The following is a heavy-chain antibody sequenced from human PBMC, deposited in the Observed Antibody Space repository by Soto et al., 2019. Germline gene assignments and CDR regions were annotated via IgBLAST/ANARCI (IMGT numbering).Heavy chain of an antibody. CDR2: LSGSGRST. CDR1: GFTFSNYA. D-gene: IGHD2-15*01. V-gene: IGHV3-23*01. CDR3: ARDGGNICSGGSCYFQPPDY. J-gene: IGHJ4*02. Sequence: EVQLLESGGGSVQPGGSLRLSCSASGFTFSNYAMSWVRQAPGKGLEWFASLSGSGRSTNYADSVKGRFTISRDNSKNTLAVQMSSLRAEDTAVYYCARDGGNICSGGSCYFQPPDYWGQGTLVTVSP.